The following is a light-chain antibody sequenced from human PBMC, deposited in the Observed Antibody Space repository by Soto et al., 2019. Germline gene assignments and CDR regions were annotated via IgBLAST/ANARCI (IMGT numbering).Light chain of an antibody. CDR1: SSDVGGYNY. J-gene: IGLJ1*01. CDR3: SSYTSSSTRV. V-gene: IGLV2-14*01. Sequence: QSALARPASVSGSPGQSITISCTGTSSDVGGYNYVSWYQQHPGKAPKLMIYEVSNRPSGVSNRFSGSKSGNTASLTISGLQAEDEADYYCSSYTSSSTRVFGTGTKGTVL. CDR2: EVS.